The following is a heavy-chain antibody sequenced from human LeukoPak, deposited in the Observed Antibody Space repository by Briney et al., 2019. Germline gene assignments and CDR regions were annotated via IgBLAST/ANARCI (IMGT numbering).Heavy chain of an antibody. CDR2: INSDGSST. Sequence: PGGAPRHSLAASGFTLRSYWVHLVRPTPREGLVWVSRINSDGSSTSYADSVKGRFTISRDNAKNTLYLQMNSLRAEDTALYYCAKARTGSINYGMDVWGQGTTVTVSS. CDR3: AKARTGSINYGMDV. J-gene: IGHJ6*02. V-gene: IGHV3-74*01. D-gene: IGHD3/OR15-3a*01. CDR1: GFTLRSYW.